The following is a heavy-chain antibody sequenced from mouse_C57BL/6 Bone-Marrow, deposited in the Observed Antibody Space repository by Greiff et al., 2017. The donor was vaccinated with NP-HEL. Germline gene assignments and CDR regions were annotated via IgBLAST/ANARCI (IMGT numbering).Heavy chain of an antibody. V-gene: IGHV5-15*04. CDR3: ARLYYDYDGGYAMDY. J-gene: IGHJ4*01. CDR2: ISNLAYSI. CDR1: GFTFSDYG. Sequence: EVMLVESGGGLVQPGGSLKLSCAASGFTFSDYGMAWVRQAPRKGPEWVAFISNLAYSIYYADTATGRFTISRENAKNTLYLEMSSLRSEDTAMYYCARLYYDYDGGYAMDYWGQGTSVTVSS. D-gene: IGHD2-4*01.